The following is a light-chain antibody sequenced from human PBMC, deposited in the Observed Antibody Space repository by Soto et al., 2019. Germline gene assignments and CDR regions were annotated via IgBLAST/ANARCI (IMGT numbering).Light chain of an antibody. CDR1: QSLSSGY. V-gene: IGKV3-20*01. CDR3: QQYGSSSS. Sequence: EIVLTQSPGTLFLSPGERATLSCKASQSLSSGYLAWYQQKPGQAPRLLIYGASSRATGIPDRFSGSGSGTDFTLTISRLEPEDFAVYYCQQYGSSSSFGGGTKVDIK. J-gene: IGKJ4*01. CDR2: GAS.